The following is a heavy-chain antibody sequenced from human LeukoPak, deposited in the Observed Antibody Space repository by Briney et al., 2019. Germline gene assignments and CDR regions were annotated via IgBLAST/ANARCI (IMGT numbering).Heavy chain of an antibody. V-gene: IGHV5-51*01. Sequence: GESLKISCKVSGYSFSSYWIAWVRQMRGKGLEWMGIIYPGDSATKYSPSFQGQVTVSADKSISTAYLQWSSLKASDTAMYYCARQNWGVDYWGQGTLVTVSS. D-gene: IGHD7-27*01. J-gene: IGHJ4*02. CDR3: ARQNWGVDY. CDR2: IYPGDSAT. CDR1: GYSFSSYW.